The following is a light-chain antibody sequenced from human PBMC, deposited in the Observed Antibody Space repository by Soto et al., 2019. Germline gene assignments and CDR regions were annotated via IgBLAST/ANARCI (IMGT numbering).Light chain of an antibody. Sequence: DIQVTQSPPTLSASVGDRVTLTCRASQTISTWMAWYQQKPGKAPKLLVYDASTLESGVPSRFSGSGFGTEFSLTISSLQPDDSATYYCQQYSTYSGTFGQGTKVDIK. J-gene: IGKJ1*01. V-gene: IGKV1-5*01. CDR2: DAS. CDR3: QQYSTYSGT. CDR1: QTISTW.